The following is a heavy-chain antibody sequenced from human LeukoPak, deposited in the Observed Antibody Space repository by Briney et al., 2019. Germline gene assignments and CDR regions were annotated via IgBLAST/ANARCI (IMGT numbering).Heavy chain of an antibody. D-gene: IGHD4-23*01. Sequence: GGSLRLSCAASGFTFSSYSINWVRQAPGKGLEWASYISSSSTISYADSVKGRFTISRDNANNSLYLQMNSLRDEDTAVYYCARGGTSSSLAYWGQGTLVTASS. CDR1: GFTFSSYS. CDR3: ARGGTSSSLAY. CDR2: ISSSSTI. V-gene: IGHV3-48*02. J-gene: IGHJ4*02.